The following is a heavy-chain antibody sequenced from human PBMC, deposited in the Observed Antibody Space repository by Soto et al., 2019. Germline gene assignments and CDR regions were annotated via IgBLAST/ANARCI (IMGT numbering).Heavy chain of an antibody. CDR1: GYTFTSYA. CDR3: AGGRESYGSSSRWFAP. CDR2: INAGNGNT. V-gene: IGHV1-3*01. J-gene: IGHJ5*02. Sequence: ASVKVSCKASGYTFTSYAMHWVRQAPGQRLEWMGWINAGNGNTKYSQKFQGRVTITRDTSASTAYMELSSLRSEDTAVYYCAGGRESYGSSSRWFAPWGQGTLVTVSS. D-gene: IGHD4-17*01.